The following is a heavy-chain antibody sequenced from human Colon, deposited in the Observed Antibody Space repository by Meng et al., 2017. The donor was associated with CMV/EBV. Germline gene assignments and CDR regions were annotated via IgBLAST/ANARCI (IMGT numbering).Heavy chain of an antibody. CDR1: GFIFSDHY. J-gene: IGHJ3*01. V-gene: IGHV3-72*01. CDR3: TKGYSGIDVYAFDV. D-gene: IGHD1-26*01. Sequence: GESLKISCMGSGFIFSDHYIDWVRQAPGKGLEWVGRAANKGRGYTTEYAASVTGRFTFSRGESENSLFLEMNYLKSEDTAVYYCTKGYSGIDVYAFDVWGPGTMVTVSS. CDR2: AANKGRGYTT.